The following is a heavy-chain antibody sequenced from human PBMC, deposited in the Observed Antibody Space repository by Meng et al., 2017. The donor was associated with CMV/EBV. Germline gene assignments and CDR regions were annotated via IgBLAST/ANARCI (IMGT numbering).Heavy chain of an antibody. D-gene: IGHD6-6*01. J-gene: IGHJ4*02. CDR2: IRSKAYGGTT. CDR1: GFTFGDYA. CDR3: ARPGSGSIAAY. V-gene: IGHV3-49*04. Sequence: GESLKISCTASGFTFGDYAMSWVRQAPGKGLEWVGFIRSKAYGGTTEYAASVKGRFTISRDDSKSIAYLQMNSLKTEDTAVYYCARPGSGSIAAYWGQGTLVTVSS.